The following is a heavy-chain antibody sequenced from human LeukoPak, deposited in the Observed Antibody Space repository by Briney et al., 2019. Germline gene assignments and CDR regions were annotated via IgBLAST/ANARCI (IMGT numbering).Heavy chain of an antibody. V-gene: IGHV4-38-2*02. D-gene: IGHD3-3*01. J-gene: IGHJ5*02. CDR2: IYHSGST. CDR1: GYSISSGYY. CDR3: ARVQYYDFWSGYYPRDWFDP. Sequence: SETPSLTCTVSGYSISSGYYWGWIRQPPGKGLEWIGSIYHSGSTYYNPSLKSRVTISVDTSKNQFSLKLSSVTAADTAAYYCARVQYYDFWSGYYPRDWFDPWGQGTLVTVSS.